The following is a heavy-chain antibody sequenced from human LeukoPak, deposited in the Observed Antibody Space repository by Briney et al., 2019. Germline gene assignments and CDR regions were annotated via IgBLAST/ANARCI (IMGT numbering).Heavy chain of an antibody. CDR1: GGSISSYY. CDR2: IYHTGHS. Sequence: SETLSLTCTVSGGSISSYYWSWIRQPAGEGLEWIGYIYHTGHSNYNPPLKGRVTMSVDTSKNHLSLNLTTVTAAGSAVYYCARHCLGGTCYDSWGQGTLVTVSS. V-gene: IGHV4-59*08. J-gene: IGHJ5*01. D-gene: IGHD2-15*01. CDR3: ARHCLGGTCYDS.